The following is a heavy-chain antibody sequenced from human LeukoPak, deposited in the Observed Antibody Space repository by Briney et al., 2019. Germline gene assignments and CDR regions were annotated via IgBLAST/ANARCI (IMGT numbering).Heavy chain of an antibody. J-gene: IGHJ3*02. Sequence: ASVKVSCKASGYTFTSYGISWVRQAPGQGLEWMGWISAYNGNTNYAQKLQGRVTMTTDTSTSTAYMGLRSLRSDDTAVYYCARDYGSGSYPGEDAFDIWGQGTMVTVSS. D-gene: IGHD3-10*01. CDR1: GYTFTSYG. CDR3: ARDYGSGSYPGEDAFDI. CDR2: ISAYNGNT. V-gene: IGHV1-18*01.